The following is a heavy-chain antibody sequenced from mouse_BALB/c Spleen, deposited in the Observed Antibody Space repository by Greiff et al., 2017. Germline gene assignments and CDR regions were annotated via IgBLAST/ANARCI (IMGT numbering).Heavy chain of an antibody. CDR3: ARQYGNYYYAMDY. CDR2: IYYSGTI. Sequence: DVKLQESGPGLVKPSQTVSLTCTVTGISITTGNYRWSWIRQFPGNKLEWIGYIYYSGTITYNPSLTSRTTITRDTSKNQFFLEMNSLTAEDTATYYCARQYGNYYYAMDYWGQGTSVTVSS. J-gene: IGHJ4*01. D-gene: IGHD2-10*02. V-gene: IGHV3-5*02. CDR1: GISITTGNYR.